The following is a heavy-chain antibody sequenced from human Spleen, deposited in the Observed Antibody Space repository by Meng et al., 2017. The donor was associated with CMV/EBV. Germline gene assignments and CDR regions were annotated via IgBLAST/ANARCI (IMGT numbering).Heavy chain of an antibody. CDR3: ARGGVISTTIYGVVITHPWFDP. Sequence: GGSLRLSCAASGFTFDDYAMHWVRQAPGKGLEWVSGISWNSGSIGYADSVKGRFTISRDNAKNSLYLQMNSLRAEDTALYYCARGGVISTTIYGVVITHPWFDPWGQGTLVTVSS. D-gene: IGHD3-3*01. V-gene: IGHV3-9*01. CDR2: ISWNSGSI. CDR1: GFTFDDYA. J-gene: IGHJ5*02.